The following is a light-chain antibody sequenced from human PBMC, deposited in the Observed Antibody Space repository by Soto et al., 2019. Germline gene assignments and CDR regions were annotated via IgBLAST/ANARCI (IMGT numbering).Light chain of an antibody. CDR3: CSYTRSGTII. V-gene: IGLV2-14*01. CDR1: SSDIGDYNY. CDR2: DVS. Sequence: QSVLTQPASVSGSPGQSITISCVGTSSDIGDYNYVSWYQQQPGKVPKVIIYDVSNRPSGVYYRFSATKSGNTASLTISGLQAEEEADYYCCSYTRSGTIIFGTGTKLTVL. J-gene: IGLJ1*01.